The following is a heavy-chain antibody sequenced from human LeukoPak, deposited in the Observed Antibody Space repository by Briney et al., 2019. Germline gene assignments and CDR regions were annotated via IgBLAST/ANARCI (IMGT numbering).Heavy chain of an antibody. J-gene: IGHJ1*01. CDR3: ARAAYDFWSGYLEYFQH. D-gene: IGHD3-3*01. CDR2: ISAYNGNT. Sequence: ASVKVSCKASGYTFTSYGISWVRQAPGQGLEWMGWISAYNGNTNYAQKLQGRVTMTTDTSTSTAYMELRSLRSDDTAVYYCARAAYDFWSGYLEYFQHWGQGTLVTVSS. V-gene: IGHV1-18*01. CDR1: GYTFTSYG.